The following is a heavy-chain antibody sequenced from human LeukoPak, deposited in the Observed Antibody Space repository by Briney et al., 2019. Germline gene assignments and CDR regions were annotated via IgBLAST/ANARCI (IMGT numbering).Heavy chain of an antibody. Sequence: TGGSLRLSCAASGFTFSSYAMQWVRQAPGKGLQSVSDINTNGDSTYYASSVKGRFAISRDNSKNTLYLQMGSLRAEDMAVYYCEREAGYIDYWGQGTLVTVSS. CDR1: GFTFSSYA. J-gene: IGHJ4*02. D-gene: IGHD1-14*01. V-gene: IGHV3-64*01. CDR3: EREAGYIDY. CDR2: INTNGDST.